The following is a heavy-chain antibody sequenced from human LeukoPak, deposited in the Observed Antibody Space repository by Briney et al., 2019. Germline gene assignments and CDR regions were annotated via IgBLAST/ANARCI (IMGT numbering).Heavy chain of an antibody. V-gene: IGHV1-69*04. D-gene: IGHD3-9*01. CDR2: IIPILGIA. Sequence: SVKVSCKASGGTFSSYAISRVRQAPGQGLEWMGRIIPILGIANYAQKFQGRVTITADKSTSTAYMELSSLRSEDTAVYYCARRYYDFLTDSPWAFDIWGQGTMVTVSS. CDR1: GGTFSSYA. J-gene: IGHJ3*02. CDR3: ARRYYDFLTDSPWAFDI.